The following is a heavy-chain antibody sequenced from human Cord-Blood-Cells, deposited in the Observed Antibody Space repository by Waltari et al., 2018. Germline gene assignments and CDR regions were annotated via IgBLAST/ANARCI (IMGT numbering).Heavy chain of an antibody. D-gene: IGHD7-27*01. CDR3: ARRRMALGTDAFDI. J-gene: IGHJ3*02. CDR2: IIPIFGTA. Sequence: QVQLVQSGAEVKKPGSSVKVSCKASGGPFSSYAISWVRQAPGQGLEWMGGIIPIFGTANYAQKFQGRVTITADKSTSTAYMELSSLRSEDTAVYYCARRRMALGTDAFDIWGQGTMVTVSS. V-gene: IGHV1-69*06. CDR1: GGPFSSYA.